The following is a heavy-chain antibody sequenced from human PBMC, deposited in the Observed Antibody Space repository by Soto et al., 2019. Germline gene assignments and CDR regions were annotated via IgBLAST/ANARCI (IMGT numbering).Heavy chain of an antibody. J-gene: IGHJ4*02. Sequence: EGLRLSCVVSGFPFSMYWMHWVRQVPGQSPSWVSRISDDGTTTNYADSVRGRFTISRDNSKNTLYLQMNNLKPDDTAIYYCKRGPRADSSGTASHWGQGTPV. CDR2: ISDDGTTT. V-gene: IGHV3-74*01. D-gene: IGHD1-26*01. CDR1: GFPFSMYW. CDR3: KRGPRADSSGTASH.